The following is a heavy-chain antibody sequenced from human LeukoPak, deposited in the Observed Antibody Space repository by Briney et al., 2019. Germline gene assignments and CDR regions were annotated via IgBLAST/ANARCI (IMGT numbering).Heavy chain of an antibody. D-gene: IGHD3-10*01. CDR3: ARADVTMVRGVTFDP. V-gene: IGHV4-4*02. CDR1: GGSISSSHW. J-gene: IGHJ5*02. CDR2: IYHSGST. Sequence: SETLSLTCAVSGGSISSSHWWSWVRQPPGKGLGWIGEIYHSGSTNYNPSLKSRVTISLDKSKNQFSLKLSSVTAADTAVYYCARADVTMVRGVTFDPWGQGTLVTVSS.